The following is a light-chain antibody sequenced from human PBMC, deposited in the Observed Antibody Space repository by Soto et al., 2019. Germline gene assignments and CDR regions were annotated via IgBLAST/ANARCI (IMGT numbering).Light chain of an antibody. J-gene: IGKJ1*01. Sequence: DIQMTQSPSSLFAPVGAGVTITCRASQSISSWLAWYQQKPGKAPKLMIYDASSLESGVPSRFSGSGSGTECTLTISSLQPDDFATYYCQHYNSYSEALGQGTKVDI. CDR2: DAS. CDR1: QSISSW. CDR3: QHYNSYSEA. V-gene: IGKV1-5*01.